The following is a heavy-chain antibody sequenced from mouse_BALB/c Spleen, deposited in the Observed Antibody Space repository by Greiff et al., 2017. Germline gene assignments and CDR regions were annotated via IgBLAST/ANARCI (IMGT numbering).Heavy chain of an antibody. J-gene: IGHJ1*01. Sequence: QVQLQQSGAELMKPGASVKISCKATGYTFSSYWIEWVKQRPGHGLVWIGEILPGSGSTNYNEKFKGKATFTADTSSNTAYMQLSSLTSEDSAVYYCARRVTTGYFDVWGAGTTVTVSS. CDR1: GYTFSSYW. CDR3: ARRVTTGYFDV. V-gene: IGHV1-9*01. CDR2: ILPGSGST. D-gene: IGHD1-1*01.